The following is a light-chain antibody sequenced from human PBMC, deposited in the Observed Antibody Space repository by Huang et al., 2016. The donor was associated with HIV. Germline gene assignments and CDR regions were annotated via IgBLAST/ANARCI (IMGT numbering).Light chain of an antibody. CDR1: QGVSSN. CDR2: GAS. Sequence: EIVMTQSPATLSVSPGERATLPFRASQGVSSNLAWYQQKPGQSPRLLIYGASTRATGLSARFSGSGAGTEFTLTISSLQSEDFAVYYCQQYNNWPYTFGQGTKLEIK. J-gene: IGKJ2*01. V-gene: IGKV3-15*01. CDR3: QQYNNWPYT.